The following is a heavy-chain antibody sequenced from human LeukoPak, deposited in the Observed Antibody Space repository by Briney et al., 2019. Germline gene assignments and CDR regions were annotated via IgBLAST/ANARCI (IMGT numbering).Heavy chain of an antibody. CDR1: GFTVRTTL. CDR2: IYDDGRT. V-gene: IGHV3-53*05. CDR3: ARDRAGRKSWVEFDL. Sequence: PGGSLRLTCTVSGFTVRTTLMDWVRQAPGKGLEWVSVIYDDGRTVYAASVRGRFTISRENSKNMVYLKMNSLRVEDSAIYYCARDRAGRKSWVEFDLWGQGTLVTVSS. D-gene: IGHD3-10*01. J-gene: IGHJ5*02.